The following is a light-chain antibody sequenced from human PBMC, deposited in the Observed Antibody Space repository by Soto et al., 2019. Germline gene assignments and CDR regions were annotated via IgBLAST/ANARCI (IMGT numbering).Light chain of an antibody. J-gene: IGLJ1*01. CDR3: QSYDSSLSGSYV. CDR1: ISNIGAGYD. CDR2: GNS. Sequence: QSLLTQPPSVSGSPGQRVTISCTWSISNIGAGYDVHWYQQLPGTAPKLLIYGNSNRPSGVPDRFSGSKSGTSASLAITGLQAEDEADYYCQSYDSSLSGSYVFGTGTKVTVL. V-gene: IGLV1-40*01.